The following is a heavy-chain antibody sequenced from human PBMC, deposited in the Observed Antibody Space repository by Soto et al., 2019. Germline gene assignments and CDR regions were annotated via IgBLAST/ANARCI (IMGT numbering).Heavy chain of an antibody. CDR3: ARDPGYSSSWYLPWFDP. D-gene: IGHD6-13*01. J-gene: IGHJ5*02. CDR2: ISSSSSTI. V-gene: IGHV3-48*01. Sequence: GGSLRLSCAASGFTFSSYSMNWVRQAPGKGLEWISYISSSSSTIYYADSVKGRFTISRDNAKNSLYLQMNSLRAEDTAVYYCARDPGYSSSWYLPWFDPWGQGTLVTVSS. CDR1: GFTFSSYS.